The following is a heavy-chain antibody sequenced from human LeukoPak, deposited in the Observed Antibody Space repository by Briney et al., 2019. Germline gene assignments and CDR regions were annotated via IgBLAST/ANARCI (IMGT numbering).Heavy chain of an antibody. CDR1: RASISSYY. Sequence: PSETLSLTCTVSRASISSYYWSWIRQPAGKGLEWIGRIYISGSTKYNPPLKSRVTMSVDTSKNHFSLKLRSVTAADTAIYYCARDLVDSSGSNWFDPWGQGTLVTVSS. CDR3: ARDLVDSSGSNWFDP. D-gene: IGHD6-19*01. V-gene: IGHV4-4*07. CDR2: IYISGST. J-gene: IGHJ5*02.